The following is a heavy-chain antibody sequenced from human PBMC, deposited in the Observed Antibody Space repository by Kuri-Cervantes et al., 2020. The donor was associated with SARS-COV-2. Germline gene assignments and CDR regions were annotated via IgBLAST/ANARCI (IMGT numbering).Heavy chain of an antibody. CDR3: ARDRVYFDY. Sequence: GESLKISCAASGFTFSDYYMSRIRQAPGKGLEWVSYISSSGSTIYYADSVKGRFTISRDNAKNSPYLQMSSLRAEDTAVYYCARDRVYFDYWGQGTLVTVSS. CDR1: GFTFSDYY. V-gene: IGHV3-11*04. J-gene: IGHJ4*02. CDR2: ISSSGSTI.